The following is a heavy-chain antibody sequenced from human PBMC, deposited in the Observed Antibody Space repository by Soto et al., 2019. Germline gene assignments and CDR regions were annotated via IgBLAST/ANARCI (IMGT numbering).Heavy chain of an antibody. V-gene: IGHV1-2*02. CDR3: TRDASRDSSARGWFDP. J-gene: IGHJ5*02. CDR2: INPNSGGT. CDR1: GYTFTGYY. Sequence: ASVKVSCKASGYTFTGYYMHWVRQAPGQGLEWMGWINPNSGGTNYAQKFQGRVTMTRDTSISTAYMELSRLRAEDTAVYYCTRDASRDSSARGWFDPWGPGTLVTVSS. D-gene: IGHD6-13*01.